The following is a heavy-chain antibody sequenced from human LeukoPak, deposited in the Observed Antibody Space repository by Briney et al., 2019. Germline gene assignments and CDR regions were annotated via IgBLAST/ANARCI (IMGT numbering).Heavy chain of an antibody. V-gene: IGHV4-30-4*01. J-gene: IGHJ1*01. CDR2: IYYSGST. CDR1: GGSISSGDYY. Sequence: SETLSLTCTVSGGSISSGDYYWSWIRQPPGKGLEWIGYIYYSGSTYYNPSLKSRVTISVDTSKNQFPLKLSSVTAADTAVYYCASSPAAISSLPSEYFQHWGQGTLVTVSS. CDR3: ASSPAAISSLPSEYFQH. D-gene: IGHD2-2*01.